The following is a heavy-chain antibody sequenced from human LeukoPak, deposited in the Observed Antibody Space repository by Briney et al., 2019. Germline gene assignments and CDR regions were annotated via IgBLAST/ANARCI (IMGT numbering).Heavy chain of an antibody. Sequence: PGGSLRLSCAASGFTFSSYAMSWVRQAPGKGLEWVSAISGSGGSTYYADSVKGRFTISRDNSKNTPYLQMNSLRAEDTAVYYCAKDLAYDYVWGSYQRDYWGQGTLVTVSS. D-gene: IGHD3-16*02. CDR2: ISGSGGST. V-gene: IGHV3-23*01. CDR1: GFTFSSYA. CDR3: AKDLAYDYVWGSYQRDY. J-gene: IGHJ4*02.